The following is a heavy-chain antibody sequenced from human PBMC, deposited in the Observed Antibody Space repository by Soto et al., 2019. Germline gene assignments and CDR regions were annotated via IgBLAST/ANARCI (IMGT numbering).Heavy chain of an antibody. CDR3: ARVPGTYYDFWSGSWAQQHSYYGMDV. V-gene: IGHV1-69*06. Sequence: SVKVSCKASGGTFSSYAISWVRQAPGQGLEWMGGIIPIFGTANYAQKCQGRVTITADKSTSTAYMELSSLRSEDTAVYYCARVPGTYYDFWSGSWAQQHSYYGMDVWGQGTTVPVSS. J-gene: IGHJ6*02. CDR2: IIPIFGTA. CDR1: GGTFSSYA. D-gene: IGHD3-3*01.